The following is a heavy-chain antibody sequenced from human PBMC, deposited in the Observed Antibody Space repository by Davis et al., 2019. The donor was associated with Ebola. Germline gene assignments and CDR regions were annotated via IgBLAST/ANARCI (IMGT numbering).Heavy chain of an antibody. V-gene: IGHV3-7*03. J-gene: IGHJ5*01. CDR2: IKEDGSDK. CDR3: ARVNAVTGYSRFDS. Sequence: GESLKISCAASDFTFGMYSMTWARQAPGKGLEWVASIKEDGSDKYYVDSVKGRFTISRDNAKNSLYLRLSSLRAEDTALYYCARVNAVTGYSRFDSWGQGTLVTVSS. CDR1: DFTFGMYS. D-gene: IGHD3-9*01.